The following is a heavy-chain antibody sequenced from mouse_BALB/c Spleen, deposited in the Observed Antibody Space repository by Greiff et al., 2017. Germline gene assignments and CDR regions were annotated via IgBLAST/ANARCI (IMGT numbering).Heavy chain of an antibody. CDR3: ARDGTARATSWFAY. CDR2: ISDGGSYT. CDR1: GFTFSDYY. J-gene: IGHJ3*01. D-gene: IGHD3-2*01. Sequence: EVKLVESGGGLVKPGGSLKLSCAASGFTFSDYYMYWVRQTPEKRLEWVATISDGGSYTYYPDSVKGRFTISRDNAKNNLYLQMSSLKSEDTAMYYCARDGTARATSWFAYWGQGTLVTVSA. V-gene: IGHV5-4*02.